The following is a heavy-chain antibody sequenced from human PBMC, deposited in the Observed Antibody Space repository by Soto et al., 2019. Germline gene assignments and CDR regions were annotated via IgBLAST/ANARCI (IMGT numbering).Heavy chain of an antibody. Sequence: ASVKVSCKASGGTFSSYAISWVRQAPGQGLEWMGGIIPIFGTANYAQKFQGRVTITADESTSTAYMELSSRRSEDTAVYYCASGAMALYYFDYWGQGTLVTVSS. CDR1: GGTFSSYA. CDR3: ASGAMALYYFDY. V-gene: IGHV1-69*13. J-gene: IGHJ4*02. D-gene: IGHD5-18*01. CDR2: IIPIFGTA.